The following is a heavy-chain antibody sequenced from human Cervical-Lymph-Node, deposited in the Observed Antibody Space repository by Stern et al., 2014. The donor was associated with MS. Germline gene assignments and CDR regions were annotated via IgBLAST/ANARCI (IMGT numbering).Heavy chain of an antibody. CDR2: ISGDGVRT. CDR3: AKAGAAAGYFDY. D-gene: IGHD6-13*01. V-gene: IGHV3-23*01. CDR1: GFTFSSYA. J-gene: IGHJ4*02. Sequence: VQLLESGGGLVQPGGSLRLSCAASGFTFSSYAMSWVRQAPGKGLEWVSTISGDGVRTFYADFVRGRFTISRDNSKNTLYLQVNNLRAEDTAVYFCAKAGAAAGYFDYWGQGTLVTVSS.